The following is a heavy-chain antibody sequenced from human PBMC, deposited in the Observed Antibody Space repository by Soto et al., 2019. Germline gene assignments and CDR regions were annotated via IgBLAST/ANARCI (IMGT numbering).Heavy chain of an antibody. V-gene: IGHV2-5*02. CDR1: GFSLSTSGVG. CDR3: AHRGYYDSSGYYCFDY. Sequence: QITLKESGPTLVKPTQTLTLTCTSSGFSLSTSGVGVGWIRQPPGKALEWLALIYWDDDKRYSPSLKSRLTITKATSKNPVVLTMTNMHPVDTATYYRAHRGYYDSSGYYCFDYWGQGTLVTVSS. CDR2: IYWDDDK. D-gene: IGHD3-22*01. J-gene: IGHJ4*02.